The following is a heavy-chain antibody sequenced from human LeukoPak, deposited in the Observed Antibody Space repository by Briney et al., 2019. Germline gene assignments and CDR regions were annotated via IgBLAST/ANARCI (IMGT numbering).Heavy chain of an antibody. CDR2: INWNGGNT. CDR1: GFTFDDYG. J-gene: IGHJ6*03. CDR3: ARAPGVRYYYYMDV. D-gene: IGHD2-8*01. V-gene: IGHV3-20*04. Sequence: GGSLRLACAASGFTFDDYGMSWVRQAPGKGLEWVSGINWNGGNTGYADSVKGRFTISRDNVKNSLYLQMNSLRAEDTALYYCARAPGVRYYYYMDVWGKGTTVTVSS.